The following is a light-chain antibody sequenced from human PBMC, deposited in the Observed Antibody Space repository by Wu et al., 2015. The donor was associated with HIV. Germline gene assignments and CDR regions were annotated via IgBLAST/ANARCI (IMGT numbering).Light chain of an antibody. CDR1: QSVSSSY. J-gene: IGKJ1*01. Sequence: EIVLTQSPGTLSLSPGERATLSCRASQSVSSSYLAWYQQKPGQAPRLLIYGASSRATGIPDRFSGSGSGTDFTLTISRLEPEDFAVYYCQHSGTFGQGTKVEMK. V-gene: IGKV3-20*01. CDR2: GAS. CDR3: QHSGT.